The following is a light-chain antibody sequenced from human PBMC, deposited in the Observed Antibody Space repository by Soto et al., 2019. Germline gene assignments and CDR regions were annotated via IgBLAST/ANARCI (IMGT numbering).Light chain of an antibody. J-gene: IGLJ1*01. V-gene: IGLV2-23*02. CDR1: SSDVGGYNS. Sequence: QSVLTQPPSASGSPGQSVTISCTGTSSDVGGYNSVSWYQQHPGKAPKLMIYEVIKWPSGVSNRFSGSKSGNTASLTISGLQAEDEADYYCCSYAGSSTFYVFGTGTKVTVL. CDR3: CSYAGSSTFYV. CDR2: EVI.